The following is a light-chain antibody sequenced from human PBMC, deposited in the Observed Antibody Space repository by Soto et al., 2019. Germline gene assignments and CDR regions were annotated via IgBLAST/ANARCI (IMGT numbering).Light chain of an antibody. V-gene: IGLV1-44*01. J-gene: IGLJ1*01. CDR1: SSNIGSNP. CDR3: AAWDDSLSGPV. CDR2: NNN. Sequence: QSVLTQPPSASGTLGQRVSISCSGSSSNIGSNPVNWYQQPPGTAPRLLIYNNNQRPSGVPDRFSGSKSGTSASLAISGLQSEHEADYYCAAWDDSLSGPVFGTGTKVTVL.